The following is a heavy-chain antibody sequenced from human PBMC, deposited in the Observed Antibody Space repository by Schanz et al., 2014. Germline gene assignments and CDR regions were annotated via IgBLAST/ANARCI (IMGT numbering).Heavy chain of an antibody. D-gene: IGHD6-13*01. CDR1: GFTFSNHA. Sequence: VQLVESGGGLVKPGGSLRLSCVASGFTFSNHALSWVRQAPGKGLEWVSAISGSGGSTYYADSVKGRVTISRDNSKNTLDLQMNSLRAEDTAIYYCAKDLAAVGVFDYWGQGSLVTVSP. CDR2: ISGSGGST. CDR3: AKDLAAVGVFDY. V-gene: IGHV3-23*04. J-gene: IGHJ4*02.